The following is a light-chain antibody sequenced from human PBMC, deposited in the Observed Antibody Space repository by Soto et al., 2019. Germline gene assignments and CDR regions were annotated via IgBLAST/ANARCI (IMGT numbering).Light chain of an antibody. CDR2: GTS. V-gene: IGKV3-20*01. J-gene: IGKJ1*01. CDR1: HSVTSDK. CDR3: QVFDGSIWT. Sequence: EVGLTQSPGTVSLSPGERATLYCRASHSVTSDKVAWYKQKPGQAPRLVIYGTSGRATGVPSRFSGSGSGTDFTLTITRLEPEDFAVYYCQVFDGSIWTFGQGTKVEIK.